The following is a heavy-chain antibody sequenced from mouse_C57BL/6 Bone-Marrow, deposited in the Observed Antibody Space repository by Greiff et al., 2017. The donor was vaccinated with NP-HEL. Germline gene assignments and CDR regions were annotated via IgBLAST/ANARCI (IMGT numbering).Heavy chain of an antibody. CDR3: AREGYDGYPLWLRRRGYAVGD. CDR2: IYPGSGST. J-gene: IGHJ4*01. D-gene: IGHD2-3*01. CDR1: GYTFTSYW. V-gene: IGHV1-55*01. Sequence: QVQLQQPGAELVKPGASVKMSCKASGYTFTSYWITWVKQRPGQGLEWIGDIYPGSGSTNYNEKFKSKATLTVDTSSSTAYMQLSSLTSEDSAVYYGAREGYDGYPLWLRRRGYAVGDWGQGTSVTVSS.